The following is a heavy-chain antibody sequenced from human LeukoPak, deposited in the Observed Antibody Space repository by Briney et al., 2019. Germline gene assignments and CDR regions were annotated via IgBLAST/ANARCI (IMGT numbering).Heavy chain of an antibody. CDR2: IKSKTDGATT. V-gene: IGHV3-15*01. CDR3: TTVGSSRYYYYFDY. J-gene: IGHJ4*02. Sequence: GGSLRLSCAASGFTFNHAWMSWVRQAPGKGLEWVGRIKSKTDGATTEYAAPVKGRFTISRDDSKNTLYLQMNSLKTEDTAVYYCTTVGSSRYYYYFDYSGQGSLVTVSS. CDR1: GFTFNHAW. D-gene: IGHD3-22*01.